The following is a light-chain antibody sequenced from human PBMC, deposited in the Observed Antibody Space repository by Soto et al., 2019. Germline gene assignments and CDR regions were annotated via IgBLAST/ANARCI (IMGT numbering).Light chain of an antibody. Sequence: QSALTQPASVSGSPGQSITISCTGTSSDVGGYTYVSWYQQHPGKAPKLMIYEVSNRPSGVSNRFSGSKSGNTASLTISGLQAEDEADYYCSSYTSSSTLGVVFGGGTQLTVL. V-gene: IGLV2-14*01. CDR2: EVS. CDR3: SSYTSSSTLGVV. CDR1: SSDVGGYTY. J-gene: IGLJ2*01.